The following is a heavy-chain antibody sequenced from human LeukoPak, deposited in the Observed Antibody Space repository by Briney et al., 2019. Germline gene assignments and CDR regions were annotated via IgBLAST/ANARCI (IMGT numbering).Heavy chain of an antibody. CDR1: GGSISSSSYY. CDR3: ARFGIVEWLSYIYYYYYMDV. V-gene: IGHV4-39*01. Sequence: ASETLSLTCTVSGGSISSSSYYWGWIRQPPGKGLEWIGSIYYSGSTYYNPSLKSRVTISVDTSKNQFSLKLSSVTAADTAVYYCARFGIVEWLSYIYYYYYMDVWGKGTTVTVSS. D-gene: IGHD3-3*01. CDR2: IYYSGST. J-gene: IGHJ6*03.